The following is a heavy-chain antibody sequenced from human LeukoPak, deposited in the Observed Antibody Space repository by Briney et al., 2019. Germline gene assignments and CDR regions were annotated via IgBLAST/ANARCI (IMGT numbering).Heavy chain of an antibody. V-gene: IGHV3-9*01. CDR2: ISWNSGSI. Sequence: GGSLRPSCAASGFTFDDYAMHWVRQAPGKGLEWVSGISWNSGSIGYADSVKGRFTISGDNAKNSLYLQMNSLRAEDTALYYCAKDYIMGSSWSYYFDYWGQGTLVTVSS. J-gene: IGHJ4*02. CDR1: GFTFDDYA. D-gene: IGHD6-13*01. CDR3: AKDYIMGSSWSYYFDY.